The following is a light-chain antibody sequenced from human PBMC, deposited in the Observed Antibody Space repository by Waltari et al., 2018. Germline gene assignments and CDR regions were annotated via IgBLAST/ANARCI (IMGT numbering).Light chain of an antibody. CDR1: QGIRND. V-gene: IGKV1-6*01. CDR3: QHRDHWPPDAT. CDR2: AAS. Sequence: AIQMTQSPSSLSASVGDRVTITCRASQGIRNDLGWYQQKPGKAPKVLIYAASSLQSGVPTRFSGSGSGTDFTLTISSLEPEDFAVYYCQHRDHWPPDATFGPGTKVDI. J-gene: IGKJ3*01.